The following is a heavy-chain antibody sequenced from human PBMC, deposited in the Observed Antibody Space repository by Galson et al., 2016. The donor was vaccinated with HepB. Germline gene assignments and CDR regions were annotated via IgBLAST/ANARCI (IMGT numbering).Heavy chain of an antibody. V-gene: IGHV3-53*04. CDR1: GFTFNNYW. D-gene: IGHD2-15*01. J-gene: IGHJ6*02. Sequence: SLRLSCAASGFTFNNYWMSWVRQAPGKGLEWVSVIYGGGSTTYADSVKGRFTISRHNSKNTLYLQMNSLRTEDTAVYYCARPLPNVGYGMDVWGQGTTVTVSS. CDR3: ARPLPNVGYGMDV. CDR2: IYGGGST.